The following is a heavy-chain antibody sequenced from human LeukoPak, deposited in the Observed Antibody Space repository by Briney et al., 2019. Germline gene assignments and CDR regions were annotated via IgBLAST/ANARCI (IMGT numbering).Heavy chain of an antibody. D-gene: IGHD1-26*01. CDR1: GGSISSSSYY. CDR3: ARSSSGSFPYFDY. V-gene: IGHV4-39*07. CDR2: IYYSGST. Sequence: PSETLSLTCTVSGGSISSSSYYWGWIRQPPGKGLEWIGSIYYSGSTYYNPSLKSRVTISVDTSKNQFSLKLSSVTAADTAVYYCARSSSGSFPYFDYWGQGSLVTVSS. J-gene: IGHJ4*02.